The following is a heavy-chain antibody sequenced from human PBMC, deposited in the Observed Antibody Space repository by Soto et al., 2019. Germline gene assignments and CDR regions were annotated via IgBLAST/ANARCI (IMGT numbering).Heavy chain of an antibody. Sequence: EVQLVESGGGLVQPGGSLRLSCAASGFTFSSYSMHWVRQAPGKGLEWVSYISGSGGTIYYADSVKGRFTISRDNAKNSLSVQMNSLRDEDTAVYFCARETGLRSSGWSYYFDFWGQGTLVTVSS. CDR1: GFTFSSYS. CDR2: ISGSGGTI. V-gene: IGHV3-48*02. D-gene: IGHD6-19*01. CDR3: ARETGLRSSGWSYYFDF. J-gene: IGHJ4*02.